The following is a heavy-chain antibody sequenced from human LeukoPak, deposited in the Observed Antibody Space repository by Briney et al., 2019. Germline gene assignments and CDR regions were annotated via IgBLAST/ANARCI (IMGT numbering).Heavy chain of an antibody. CDR2: ISGSGGST. V-gene: IGHV3-23*01. Sequence: GGSLSLSCAASGFTFSSNAMSWVRQAPGKGLEWVSAISGSGGSTYYADAVKGRFTISRDNSKNTLYLQMNSLRAEDTAVYYCAKDRSCYSSGWYGVLRYDGGIYFDYGGQGTLVTVSS. CDR3: AKDRSCYSSGWYGVLRYDGGIYFDY. D-gene: IGHD6-19*01. J-gene: IGHJ4*02. CDR1: GFTFSSNA.